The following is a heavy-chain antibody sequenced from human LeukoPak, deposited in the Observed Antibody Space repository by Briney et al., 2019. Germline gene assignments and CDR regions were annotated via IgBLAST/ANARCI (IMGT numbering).Heavy chain of an antibody. CDR2: ISGNGGNT. D-gene: IGHD3-10*01. V-gene: IGHV3-23*01. CDR1: GFTFSSYA. Sequence: GGSLRLSCAASGFTFSSYAMSWVRQAPGKGLDWVSTISGNGGNTYYADSVKGRFTISRDNSKNTLYLQINTLRAEDMAVYYCAKDRFGELLYDYWGQGTLVTVSS. CDR3: AKDRFGELLYDY. J-gene: IGHJ4*02.